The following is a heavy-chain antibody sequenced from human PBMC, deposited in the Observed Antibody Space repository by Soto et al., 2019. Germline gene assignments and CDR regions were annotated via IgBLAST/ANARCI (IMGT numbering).Heavy chain of an antibody. Sequence: QVQLVQSGAEVKKPGSSVKVSCKASGGTFSSYAISWVRQAPGQGLEWMGGIIPIFGTANYAQKFQGRVTITEDESTSTAYMELSSLRSEDTAVYYCAREDYYCSGRAVYYYDYGMDVWGQGTTVTVSS. CDR3: AREDYYCSGRAVYYYDYGMDV. V-gene: IGHV1-69*12. CDR2: IIPIFGTA. D-gene: IGHD3-10*01. CDR1: GGTFSSYA. J-gene: IGHJ6*02.